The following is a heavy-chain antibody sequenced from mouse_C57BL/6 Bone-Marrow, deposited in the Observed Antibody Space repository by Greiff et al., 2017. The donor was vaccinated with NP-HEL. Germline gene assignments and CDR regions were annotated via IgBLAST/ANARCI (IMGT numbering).Heavy chain of an antibody. D-gene: IGHD2-1*01. CDR2: IDPENGDT. Sequence: VQLQQSGAELVRPGASVKLSCTASGFNIKDDYMHWVKQRPEQGLEWIGWIDPENGDTEYASKFQGKATITASTSANTAYLQLSSLTSEDTAVYYCTTRMVTTYFDVWGTGTTVTVSS. CDR1: GFNIKDDY. V-gene: IGHV14-4*01. CDR3: TTRMVTTYFDV. J-gene: IGHJ1*03.